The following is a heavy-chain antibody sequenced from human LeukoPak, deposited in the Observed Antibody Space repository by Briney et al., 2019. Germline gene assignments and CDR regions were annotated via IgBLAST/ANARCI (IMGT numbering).Heavy chain of an antibody. V-gene: IGHV4-61*01. D-gene: IGHD4-23*01. Sequence: PSETLSLTCTVSGGSISSGSYYWSWIRQPPGKGLEWIGYIYYSGSTNYNPSLKSRVTISVDTSKNQFSLKLSSVTAADTAVYYCARVGKTSTVVTPYYYMDVWGKGTTVTVSS. CDR2: IYYSGST. J-gene: IGHJ6*03. CDR3: ARVGKTSTVVTPYYYMDV. CDR1: GGSISSGSYY.